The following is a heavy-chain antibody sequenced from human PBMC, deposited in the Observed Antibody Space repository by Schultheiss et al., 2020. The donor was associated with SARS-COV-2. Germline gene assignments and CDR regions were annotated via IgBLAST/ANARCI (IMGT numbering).Heavy chain of an antibody. J-gene: IGHJ6*03. Sequence: SQTLSLTCTVSGGSISSYYWSWIRQPPGKGLEWIGYIYYSGSTNYIPSLKSRVTISEDTSKNQFSLKLTSVTAADTAVYYCAGSLRFLDLYYYMDVWGKGTTVTVSS. V-gene: IGHV4-59*08. CDR3: AGSLRFLDLYYYMDV. CDR1: GGSISSYY. CDR2: IYYSGST. D-gene: IGHD3-3*01.